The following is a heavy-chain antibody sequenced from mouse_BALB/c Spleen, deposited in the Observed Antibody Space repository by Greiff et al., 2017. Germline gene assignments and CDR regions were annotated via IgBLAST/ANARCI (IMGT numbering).Heavy chain of an antibody. CDR1: GFTFSSYG. Sequence: EVKLEESVGDLVKPGGSLKLSCAASGFTFSSYGMSWVRQTPDKRLEWVATISSGGSYTYYPDSVKGRFTISRDNAKNTLYLQMSSLKSEDTAMYYCARTLLRLQDWYFDVWGAGTTVTVSS. V-gene: IGHV5-6*02. D-gene: IGHD1-2*01. CDR3: ARTLLRLQDWYFDV. CDR2: ISSGGSYT. J-gene: IGHJ1*01.